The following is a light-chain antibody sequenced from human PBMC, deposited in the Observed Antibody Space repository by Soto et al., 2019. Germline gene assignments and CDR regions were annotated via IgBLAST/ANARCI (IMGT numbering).Light chain of an antibody. V-gene: IGKV3-20*01. Sequence: TQSPNTLSVSTYDGAPLSCRSSQRASRQYLSWYQQRPDQPPRLLIYGVSMRADGIPDRFSGSGSGSEFTLTINRLEPEDFAVYYCQDFDSPQWTFGQGTKVDIK. CDR2: GVS. CDR3: QDFDSPQWT. CDR1: QRASRQY. J-gene: IGKJ1*01.